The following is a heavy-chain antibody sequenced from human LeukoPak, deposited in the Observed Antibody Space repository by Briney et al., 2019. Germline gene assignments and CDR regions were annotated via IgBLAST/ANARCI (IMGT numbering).Heavy chain of an antibody. V-gene: IGHV1-2*04. CDR2: SNPNSGGT. Sequence: ASVKVSCKASGYTFTGYYMHWVRPAPGQGPEWMGWSNPNSGGTKYAEKFQGWVTMTRDTSISTAYMEVSRLRSDDTAVYYCARAKSVAGTRQSLGYWGQGTLVTVSS. CDR1: GYTFTGYY. CDR3: ARAKSVAGTRQSLGY. J-gene: IGHJ4*02. D-gene: IGHD6-19*01.